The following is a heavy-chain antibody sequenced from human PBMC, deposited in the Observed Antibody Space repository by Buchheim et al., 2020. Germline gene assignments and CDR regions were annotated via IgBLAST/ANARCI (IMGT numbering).Heavy chain of an antibody. D-gene: IGHD4-11*01. CDR3: ARGGTTVTTYLRLKDYFDY. V-gene: IGHV1-46*01. CDR2: INPSGETA. Sequence: QVQLVQSGAEVKTPGASVKVSCKASGYTFTNYYIHWVRQAPGQGLEWMGIINPSGETATYAQRFQGRVTMTRDTSTSTVYMDLNSLRSEDTAVYYCARGGTTVTTYLRLKDYFDYWGQGTL. CDR1: GYTFTNYY. J-gene: IGHJ4*02.